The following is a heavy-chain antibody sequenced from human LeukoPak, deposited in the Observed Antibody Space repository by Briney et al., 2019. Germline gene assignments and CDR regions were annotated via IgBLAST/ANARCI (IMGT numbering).Heavy chain of an antibody. Sequence: SETLSLTCTVSGGSISSYYWSWIRQPPGKGLEWIGYIYYSGSTNYNPSLKSRVTISVDTSKNQFSLKLSSVTAADTAVYYCARERSGYYRRDAFDIWGQGTMVTVSS. D-gene: IGHD3-3*01. J-gene: IGHJ3*02. V-gene: IGHV4-59*01. CDR3: ARERSGYYRRDAFDI. CDR1: GGSISSYY. CDR2: IYYSGST.